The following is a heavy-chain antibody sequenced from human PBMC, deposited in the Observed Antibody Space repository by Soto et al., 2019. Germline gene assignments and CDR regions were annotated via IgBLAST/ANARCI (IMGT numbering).Heavy chain of an antibody. D-gene: IGHD6-13*01. CDR1: GFTFNNYA. CDR2: ATKNGDTT. V-gene: IGHV3-23*01. CDR3: ANNRGSTWSRNYFDY. Sequence: EVQLLESGGGLVQPGGSLRLSCAASGFTFNNYAMTWVRQAPGKGLEWVSTATKNGDTTYYADSVKGRFTISRDNSTNTLYLQMNSLRAEDTAVYYCANNRGSTWSRNYFDYWGQGTLVPVSS. J-gene: IGHJ4*02.